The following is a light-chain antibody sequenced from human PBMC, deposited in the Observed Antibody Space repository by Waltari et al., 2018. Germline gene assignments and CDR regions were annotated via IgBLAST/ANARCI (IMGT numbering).Light chain of an antibody. CDR3: QQSYNLPRT. Sequence: SLSASVGDRVTITCRASQNIINYLNWYQQRPGKAPKILIYTASSLKNGVPSRFSGSGSGTDFTLTISSLQPEDFATYYCQQSYNLPRTFGQGP. CDR2: TAS. CDR1: QNIINY. V-gene: IGKV1-39*01. J-gene: IGKJ1*01.